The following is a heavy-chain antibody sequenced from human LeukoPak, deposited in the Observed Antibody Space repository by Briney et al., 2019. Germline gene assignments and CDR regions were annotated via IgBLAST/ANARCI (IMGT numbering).Heavy chain of an antibody. CDR3: ARGRRRSSTRDCRSFDY. CDR2: IYYSGST. Sequence: SETLSLTCTVSGGSISSYYWSWIRQPPGKGLEWIGYIYYSGSTNYNPSLKSRVTISVDKSKNQFSLKLSSVTAADTAVYYCARGRRRSSTRDCRSFDYWGQGTLVTVSS. J-gene: IGHJ4*02. D-gene: IGHD2-2*01. V-gene: IGHV4-59*12. CDR1: GGSISSYY.